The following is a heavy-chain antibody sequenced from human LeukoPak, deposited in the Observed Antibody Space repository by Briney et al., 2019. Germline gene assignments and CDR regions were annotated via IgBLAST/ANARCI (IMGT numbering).Heavy chain of an antibody. J-gene: IGHJ4*02. D-gene: IGHD5-18*01. V-gene: IGHV4-34*01. Sequence: NPSETLSLTCTVSGGSISSYYWSWIRQPPGKGLEWIGEINHSGSTNYNPSLKSRVTISVDTSKNQFSLKLSSVTAADTAVYYCARGEHAFNTAMDRTPFDYWGQGTLVTVSS. CDR1: GGSISSYY. CDR3: ARGEHAFNTAMDRTPFDY. CDR2: INHSGST.